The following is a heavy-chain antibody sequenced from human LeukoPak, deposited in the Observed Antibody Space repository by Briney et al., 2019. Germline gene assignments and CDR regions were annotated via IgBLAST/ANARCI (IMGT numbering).Heavy chain of an antibody. CDR2: ISWNSGSI. J-gene: IGHJ4*02. CDR3: AKVSGYSYGYFDY. CDR1: GFTFDDYA. Sequence: QPGRSLRLSCAASGFTFDDYAMHWVRQAPGKGLEWVSGISWNSGSIGYADSVKGRFTISRDNAKNSLYLQMNSLRAEDTALYYCAKVSGYSYGYFDYWGQGTLVTVSS. D-gene: IGHD5-18*01. V-gene: IGHV3-9*01.